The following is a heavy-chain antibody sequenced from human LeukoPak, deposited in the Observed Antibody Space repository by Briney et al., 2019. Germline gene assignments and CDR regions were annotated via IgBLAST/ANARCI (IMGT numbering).Heavy chain of an antibody. D-gene: IGHD6-13*01. CDR1: GFTFSSYS. J-gene: IGHJ4*02. CDR3: ARDPFQYSSSYDY. V-gene: IGHV3-21*01. Sequence: NPGGSLRLSCAASGFTFSSYSMNWVRQAPGKGLEWVSSISSSSSYIYYADAVKGRFTISRDNAKNSLYLQMNSLRAEDTAVYYCARDPFQYSSSYDYWGQGTLVTVSS. CDR2: ISSSSSYI.